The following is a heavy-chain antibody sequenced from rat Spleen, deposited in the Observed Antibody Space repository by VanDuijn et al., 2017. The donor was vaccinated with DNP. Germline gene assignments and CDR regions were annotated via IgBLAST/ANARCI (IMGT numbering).Heavy chain of an antibody. Sequence: EVQLVESGGGLVQPGRSLKLSCAASGFTFSNYGMAWVRQAPTKGLEWVASISNSGVSTYYRDSVKGRFTLSRDNAKSSLYLQMDSLRSEDTATYYCTRKYTTDYYWYFDFWGPGTMVTVSS. CDR1: GFTFSNYG. CDR3: TRKYTTDYYWYFDF. CDR2: ISNSGVST. D-gene: IGHD1-6*01. J-gene: IGHJ1*01. V-gene: IGHV5S13*01.